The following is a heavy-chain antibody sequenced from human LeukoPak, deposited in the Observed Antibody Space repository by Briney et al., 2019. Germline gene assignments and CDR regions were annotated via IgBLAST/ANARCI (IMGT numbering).Heavy chain of an antibody. Sequence: SETLSLTCAVSGASISSSNWLSWVRPPPGKGLEWIGEIYHSGSTNYNPSLKSRVTISVDNSKNQFSLKMSSMTAADTAVYYCARAGWYTLDNWGQGTLVTVSS. J-gene: IGHJ4*02. CDR2: IYHSGST. CDR3: ARAGWYTLDN. D-gene: IGHD2-15*01. V-gene: IGHV4-4*02. CDR1: GASISSSNW.